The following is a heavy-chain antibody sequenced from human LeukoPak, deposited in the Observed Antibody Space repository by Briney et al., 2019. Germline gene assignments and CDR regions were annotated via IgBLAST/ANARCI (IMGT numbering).Heavy chain of an antibody. V-gene: IGHV4-4*07. CDR3: ARVYCSSTSCLFDY. Sequence: SETLSLTCTASGGSISSYYWSWIRQPAGKGLEWIGRVHTSGSNNYNPSLKSRVTMSVDTSKNQFSLKLSSVTAADTDVYYCARVYCSSTSCLFDYWGQGTLVTVSS. CDR2: VHTSGSN. D-gene: IGHD2-2*01. CDR1: GGSISSYY. J-gene: IGHJ4*02.